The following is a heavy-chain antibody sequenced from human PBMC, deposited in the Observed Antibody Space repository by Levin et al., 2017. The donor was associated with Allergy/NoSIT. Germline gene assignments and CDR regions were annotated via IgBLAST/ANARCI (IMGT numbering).Heavy chain of an antibody. V-gene: IGHV4-59*01. CDR3: ARGGHSSGWPEGFFDY. J-gene: IGHJ4*02. CDR1: GGSISSYY. D-gene: IGHD6-19*01. CDR2: IYYSGST. Sequence: KTSETLSLTCTVSGGSISSYYWSWIRQPPGKGLEWIGYIYYSGSTNYNPSLKSRVTISVDTSKNQFSLKLSSVTAADTAVYYCARGGHSSGWPEGFFDYWGQGTLVTVSS.